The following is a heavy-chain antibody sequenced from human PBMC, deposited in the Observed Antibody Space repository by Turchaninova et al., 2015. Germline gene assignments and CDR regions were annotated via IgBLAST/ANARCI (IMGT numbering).Heavy chain of an antibody. V-gene: IGHV3-23*01. Sequence: EVQLLESGGGLVQPGGSLRLSCVASGFTFRSYAMRWVRQAPGKGLEWVSGISGSGGNTHNATSVKGRFTISRDNSKNTRYLQMNNLKAEDTAVYYGAKDRGGEYCSGGSCYSFDAFDIWGQGTMVTVSS. J-gene: IGHJ3*02. D-gene: IGHD2-15*01. CDR1: GFTFRSYA. CDR2: ISGSGGNT. CDR3: AKDRGGEYCSGGSCYSFDAFDI.